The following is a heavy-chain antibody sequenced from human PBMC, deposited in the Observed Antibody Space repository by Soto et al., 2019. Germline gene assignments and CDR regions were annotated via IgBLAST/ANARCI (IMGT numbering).Heavy chain of an antibody. CDR1: GFSLSTSGAA. CDR2: IYWDGDR. CDR3: AHRATMTIFGLIIDNGVWFDP. J-gene: IGHJ5*02. V-gene: IGHV2-5*02. D-gene: IGHD3-3*01. Sequence: QITLKESGPTLVKPTQTLTLTCTFSGFSLSTSGAAVGWIRQPPGRALEWLARIYWDGDRRHNPSLQSRLTIDKDTSRNQVALTLTSVDPADTATYYCAHRATMTIFGLIIDNGVWFDPWGQGTLVIVSS.